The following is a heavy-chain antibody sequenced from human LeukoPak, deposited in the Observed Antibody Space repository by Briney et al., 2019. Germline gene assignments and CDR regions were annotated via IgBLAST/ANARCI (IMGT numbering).Heavy chain of an antibody. CDR3: ASNTVTTRHLDY. CDR1: GGSISSGGYY. D-gene: IGHD4-17*01. J-gene: IGHJ4*02. CDR2: IYYSGST. Sequence: PPETLSLTCTVSGGSISSGGYYWSWIRQHPGKGLEWIGYIYYSGSTYYNPSLKSRVTISVDTSKNQFSLKLSSVTVADTAVYYCASNTVTTRHLDYWGQGTLVTVSS. V-gene: IGHV4-31*03.